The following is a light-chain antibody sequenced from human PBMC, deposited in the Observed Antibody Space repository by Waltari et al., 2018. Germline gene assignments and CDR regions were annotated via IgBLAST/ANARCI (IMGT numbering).Light chain of an antibody. V-gene: IGKV2D-29*02. Sequence: DIVLTQTALSLPVTPGEPASISCRSRQSLLHSNGNTYLHWYLQKPGQSPRLLIYKVTNRESGVPDRSSGSGSGTDFTLRISRVEPEDVGVYYCMQSTKDPWTFGQGTKVEIK. CDR1: QSLLHSNGNTY. CDR3: MQSTKDPWT. J-gene: IGKJ1*01. CDR2: KVT.